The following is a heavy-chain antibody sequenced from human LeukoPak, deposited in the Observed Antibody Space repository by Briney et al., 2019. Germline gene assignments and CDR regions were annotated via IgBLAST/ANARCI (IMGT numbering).Heavy chain of an antibody. J-gene: IGHJ6*03. Sequence: SETLSLTCAVYGGSFSGYYWSWIRQPPGKGLEWIGEINHSGSTNYNPSLKSRVTISVDTSKNQFSLKLSSVTAADTAVYYCARVESGPYYYYYMDVWGKGTTVTVSS. CDR3: ARVESGPYYYYYMDV. D-gene: IGHD1-1*01. CDR1: GGSFSGYY. V-gene: IGHV4-34*01. CDR2: INHSGST.